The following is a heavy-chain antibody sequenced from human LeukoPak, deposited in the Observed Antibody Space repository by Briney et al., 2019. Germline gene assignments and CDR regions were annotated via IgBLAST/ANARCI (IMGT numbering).Heavy chain of an antibody. V-gene: IGHV3-23*01. D-gene: IGHD1-26*01. CDR2: ISNTGAGT. CDR1: GFTFSSYG. Sequence: GGSLRLSCAASGFTFSSYGMSWVRQAPGKGLEWVSSISNTGAGTYYTDSVKGRFTISRDNSKNTLYLQMNSLRAEDTAVYYCAKARSAGATWDYWGQGNLVTVSS. CDR3: AKARSAGATWDY. J-gene: IGHJ4*02.